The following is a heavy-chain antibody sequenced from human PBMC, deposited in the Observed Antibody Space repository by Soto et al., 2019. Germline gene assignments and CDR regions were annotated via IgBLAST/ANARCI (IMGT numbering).Heavy chain of an antibody. D-gene: IGHD6-19*01. V-gene: IGHV4-61*01. CDR3: ARETAVALNWFDP. J-gene: IGHJ5*02. CDR2: IYYSGST. CDR1: GGSVISGSYY. Sequence: SETLSLTCTVSGGSVISGSYYWSWIRQPPGKGLEWIGYIYYSGSTNYNPSLKSRVTISVDTSKNQFSLKLSSVTAADTAVYYCARETAVALNWFDPWGQGTLVTVSS.